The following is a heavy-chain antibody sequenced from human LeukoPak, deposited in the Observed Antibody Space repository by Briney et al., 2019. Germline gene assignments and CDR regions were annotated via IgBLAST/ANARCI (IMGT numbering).Heavy chain of an antibody. D-gene: IGHD3-22*01. CDR2: ISAYNGNT. V-gene: IGHV1-18*01. J-gene: IGHJ5*02. CDR3: ARETYYYDSSGLNWFDP. CDR1: GYTFTSYG. Sequence: ASVKVSCKASGYTFTSYGISWVRQAPGQGLEWMGWISAYNGNTNYAQKLQGRVTMTTDTSTSTAYMELRSLRSDDTAVCYCARETYYYDSSGLNWFDPWGQGTLVTVSS.